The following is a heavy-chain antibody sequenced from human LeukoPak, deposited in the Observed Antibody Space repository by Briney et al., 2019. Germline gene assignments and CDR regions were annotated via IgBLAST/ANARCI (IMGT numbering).Heavy chain of an antibody. CDR2: ISFDGTNK. V-gene: IGHV3-30*04. J-gene: IGHJ4*02. Sequence: GGSLRLSCTASGVTLSNYAMHWIRRPPGRGLEWVAVISFDGTNKYYGDSVEGRFSVSRDNSKNILYLQMNSLRPDDTAIYYCATDYGDSEPIDYWGQGTLVTVSS. D-gene: IGHD4-17*01. CDR3: ATDYGDSEPIDY. CDR1: GVTLSNYA.